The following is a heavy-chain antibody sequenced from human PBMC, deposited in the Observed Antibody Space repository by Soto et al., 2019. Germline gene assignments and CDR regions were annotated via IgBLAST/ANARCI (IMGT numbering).Heavy chain of an antibody. J-gene: IGHJ4*02. CDR1: GFTFSSYA. CDR3: VKDYYYDSGSYYTPFDY. Sequence: GGSLRLSCSASGFTFSSYAMHWVRQAPGKGLEYVSAISSNGGSTYYADSVKGRFTISRDNSKNTLYLQMSSLRAEDTAVYYCVKDYYYDSGSYYTPFDYWGQGTLVTVSS. CDR2: ISSNGGST. D-gene: IGHD3-10*01. V-gene: IGHV3-64D*08.